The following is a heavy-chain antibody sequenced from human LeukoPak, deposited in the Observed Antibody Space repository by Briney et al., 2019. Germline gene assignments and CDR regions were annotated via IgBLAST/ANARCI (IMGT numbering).Heavy chain of an antibody. J-gene: IGHJ6*02. CDR3: ASRVVVAANYGMDV. D-gene: IGHD2-15*01. Sequence: GGSLRLSCAASGFTFSSYSTNWVRQAPGKGLEWVSSISSSSSYIYYADSVKGRFTISRDNAKNSLYLQMNSLRAEDTAVYYCASRVVVAANYGMDVWGQGTTVTVSS. CDR1: GFTFSSYS. CDR2: ISSSSSYI. V-gene: IGHV3-21*01.